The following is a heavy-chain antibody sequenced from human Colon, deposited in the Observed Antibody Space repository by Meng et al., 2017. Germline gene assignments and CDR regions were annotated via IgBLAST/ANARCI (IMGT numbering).Heavy chain of an antibody. CDR2: TSHSGST. Sequence: VQPQESGSGLGKPSETLSLTCAVSGGSISRSDWWSGVRQPPGKGLEWIGETSHSGSTNYSPSLKSRVTISLDKSKNQLSLKLNSVTAADTAVYYCASSDYYRSDYWGQGTLVTVSS. CDR3: ASSDYYRSDY. CDR1: GGSISRSDW. J-gene: IGHJ4*02. V-gene: IGHV4-4*02. D-gene: IGHD3-22*01.